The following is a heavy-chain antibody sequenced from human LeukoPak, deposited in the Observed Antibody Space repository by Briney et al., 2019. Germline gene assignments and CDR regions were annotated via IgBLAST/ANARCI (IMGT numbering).Heavy chain of an antibody. J-gene: IGHJ4*02. Sequence: GGSLRLSCAASGFTFSSYEMNWVRQAPGEGLEWVSYISPSGSTVYYADSVKGRFTISRDNAKDSLYLQMNSLRAEDTAVYCCARAGSNFDYWGQGTLVTVSS. CDR3: ARAGSNFDY. V-gene: IGHV3-48*03. CDR1: GFTFSSYE. CDR2: ISPSGSTV. D-gene: IGHD3/OR15-3a*01.